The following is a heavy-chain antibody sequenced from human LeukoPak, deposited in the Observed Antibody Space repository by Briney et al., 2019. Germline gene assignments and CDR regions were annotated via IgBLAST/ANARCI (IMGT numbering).Heavy chain of an antibody. CDR3: ASAHYFDSSDYYYFDY. Sequence: GASLRLSCAASGFTFSNYPMSWVRRAPGEGLEWVSGISDSGDNTYYADSVKGRFTISRDNSKNTLYLQMNNLRAEDTAVYYCASAHYFDSSDYYYFDYWGQGTLVTVSS. V-gene: IGHV3-23*01. D-gene: IGHD3-22*01. CDR1: GFTFSNYP. J-gene: IGHJ4*02. CDR2: ISDSGDNT.